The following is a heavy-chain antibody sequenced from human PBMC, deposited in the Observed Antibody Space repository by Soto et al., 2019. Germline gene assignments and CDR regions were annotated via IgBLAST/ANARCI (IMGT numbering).Heavy chain of an antibody. CDR3: ARGEPGALPHYYYYYMDV. CDR1: GGSFSGYY. Sequence: PSETLSLTCAVYGGSFSGYYWSWIRQPPGKGPEWIGEINHSGSTNYNPSLKSRVTISVDTSKNQFSLKLSSVTAADTAVYYCARGEPGALPHYYYYYMDVWGKGTTVTVSS. CDR2: INHSGST. J-gene: IGHJ6*03. V-gene: IGHV4-34*01. D-gene: IGHD3-16*02.